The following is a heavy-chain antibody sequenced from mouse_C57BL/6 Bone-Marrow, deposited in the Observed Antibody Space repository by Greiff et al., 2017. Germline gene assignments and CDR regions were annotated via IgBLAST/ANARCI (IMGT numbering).Heavy chain of an antibody. V-gene: IGHV5-6*02. CDR1: GFTFSSYG. J-gene: IGHJ2*01. CDR3: ARPYYSPFEY. Sequence: EVKLVESGGDLVKPGGSLKLSCAASGFTFSSYGMSWVRQTPDQRLEWVATISSGGSYTYYPESVKGRFTISGDNAKNTLYLQLSSLKSEDTAVYYCARPYYSPFEYWGQGTTLTVSS. CDR2: ISSGGSYT. D-gene: IGHD2-12*01.